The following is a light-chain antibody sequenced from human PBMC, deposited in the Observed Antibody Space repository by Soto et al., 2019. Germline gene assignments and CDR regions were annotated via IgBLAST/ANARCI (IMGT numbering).Light chain of an antibody. Sequence: DIQMTHSPSTLSASVGDRVTITCRASQSISSWLAWYQQKPGKAPKLLIYDAPSLKSGVPSRFSGSGSGTEFTLTISSLQPEDFATYYCQHSNSFPQAFGQGTKVDIK. J-gene: IGKJ1*01. CDR3: QHSNSFPQA. CDR1: QSISSW. V-gene: IGKV1-5*01. CDR2: DAP.